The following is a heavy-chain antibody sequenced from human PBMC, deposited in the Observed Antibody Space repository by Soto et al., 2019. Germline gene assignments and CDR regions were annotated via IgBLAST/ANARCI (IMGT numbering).Heavy chain of an antibody. Sequence: GGTFSRSSMHWERQAPGQGLEWMGIINPSDDATSYAEKFQGRLTMTKDTSTSTVYMEMSSLRSEDTAVYYCARDLTREGDYYDRSFYCFDDRGDGTLVPVS. CDR3: ARDLTREGDYYDRSFYCFDD. CDR1: GGTFSRSS. J-gene: IGHJ4*01. CDR2: INPSDDAT. D-gene: IGHD3-22*01. V-gene: IGHV1-46*01.